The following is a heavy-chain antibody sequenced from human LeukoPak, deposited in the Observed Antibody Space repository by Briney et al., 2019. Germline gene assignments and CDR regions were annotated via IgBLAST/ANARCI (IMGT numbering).Heavy chain of an antibody. D-gene: IGHD3-22*01. CDR1: GFTFSSYA. J-gene: IGHJ4*02. CDR3: ARDSYYDSSGYLAY. Sequence: PGGSLRLSSAASGFTFSSYAMHWVRQAPGKGLEWGAVISYDGSNKYYADSVKGRFTISRDNSKNTLYLQMNSLRAEDTAVYYCARDSYYDSSGYLAYWGQGTLVTVSS. V-gene: IGHV3-30-3*01. CDR2: ISYDGSNK.